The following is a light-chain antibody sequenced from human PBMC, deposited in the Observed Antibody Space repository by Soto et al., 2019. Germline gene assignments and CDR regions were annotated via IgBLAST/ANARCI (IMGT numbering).Light chain of an antibody. J-gene: IGLJ1*01. Sequence: QSVLTQPASVSGSPGQSITISCTGTSNDIGNYNYVSWYQQHPGKAPKVIIYEVSNRPSGISNRFSGSKSGNTASLTISGLQAEDEADYYCTSYTAISTLYVFGSGTKVTVL. V-gene: IGLV2-14*01. CDR2: EVS. CDR1: SNDIGNYNY. CDR3: TSYTAISTLYV.